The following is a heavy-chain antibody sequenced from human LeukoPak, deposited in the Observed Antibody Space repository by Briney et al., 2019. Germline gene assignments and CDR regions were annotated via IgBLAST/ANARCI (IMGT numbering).Heavy chain of an antibody. J-gene: IGHJ4*02. D-gene: IGHD4-23*01. CDR3: ARYGGYPLFDY. V-gene: IGHV3-7*05. Sequence: PGGSLRLSCAAAGFTFSSYEINWVRQAPGKGLEWVAKIKQDGSEKFYVDSVKGRFTISRDNAKNSLYLQMNSLRAEDTAVYYCARYGGYPLFDYWGQGTLVTVSS. CDR1: GFTFSSYE. CDR2: IKQDGSEK.